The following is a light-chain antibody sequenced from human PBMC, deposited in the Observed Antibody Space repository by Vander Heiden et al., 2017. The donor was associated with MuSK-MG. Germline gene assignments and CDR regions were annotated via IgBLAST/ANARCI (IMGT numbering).Light chain of an antibody. Sequence: QSALTQPAAVSGSPGQSITISCTGTSSDVGAYNYVSWYQQYPGKAPKLMIYDVSNRSSGVSNRFSGSKSGNTASLTISGLQAEDEADYYCSSYTTTSTEVFGTGTKVTVL. CDR3: SSYTTTSTEV. CDR1: SSDVGAYNY. CDR2: DVS. J-gene: IGLJ1*01. V-gene: IGLV2-14*01.